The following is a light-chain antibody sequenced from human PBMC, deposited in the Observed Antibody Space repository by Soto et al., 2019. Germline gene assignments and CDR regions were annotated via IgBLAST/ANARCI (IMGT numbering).Light chain of an antibody. J-gene: IGKJ5*01. CDR1: QSLSSRQ. CDR2: GAS. Sequence: EIVFTQAPGTLSLSPGERATLPCRASQSLSSRQLAWYQQKPGQATRLLSYGASNRDTGIPDRVSGSGSGTDVTLTISSLEPEDFAVYYCQHRGNWPLTFGQGTRLEIK. V-gene: IGKV3D-20*02. CDR3: QHRGNWPLT.